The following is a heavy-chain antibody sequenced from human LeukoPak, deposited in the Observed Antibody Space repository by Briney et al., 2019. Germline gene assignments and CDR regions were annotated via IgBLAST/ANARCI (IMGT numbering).Heavy chain of an antibody. D-gene: IGHD6-25*01. CDR1: GYTFTKYH. V-gene: IGHV1-8*03. J-gene: IGHJ4*02. Sequence: SVNVSCKASGYTFTKYHINWVRQPTGQGVECMGWMNPNNGDSGYAQKFQGRVTITRDTSISTSYMELRSLRSDDTAVYFCARTTSFTASGYDYWGQGTLVTVSS. CDR2: MNPNNGDS. CDR3: ARTTSFTASGYDY.